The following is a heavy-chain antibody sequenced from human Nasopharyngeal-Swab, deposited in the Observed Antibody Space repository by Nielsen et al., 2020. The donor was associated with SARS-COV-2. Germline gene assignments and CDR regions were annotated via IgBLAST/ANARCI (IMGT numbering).Heavy chain of an antibody. CDR2: IGAYNGNT. D-gene: IGHD3-3*01. J-gene: IGHJ4*02. CDR3: ARHGVAEDY. V-gene: IGHV1-18*01. Sequence: ASVKVSCKASGYIFTSYDISWVRQARGQGLAWMGWIGAYNGNTNYAQKFQDRVTMTTDTSPSTVYMELRSLRSDDTAVYYCARHGVAEDYWGQGTLVTVSS. CDR1: GYIFTSYD.